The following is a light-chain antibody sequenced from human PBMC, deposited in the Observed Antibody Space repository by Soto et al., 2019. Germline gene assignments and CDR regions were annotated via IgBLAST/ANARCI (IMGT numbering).Light chain of an antibody. Sequence: EVVMTQSPATVSVSPGERTSLSCRASQSIGTNLGWYQQKPGQAPRLLISKTSTRATGVPARFSDSGSGTEFTLTISSLQSEDIAVYYCQQYAGWPLTFGGGTKVDIK. J-gene: IGKJ4*01. CDR1: QSIGTN. CDR2: KTS. V-gene: IGKV3-15*01. CDR3: QQYAGWPLT.